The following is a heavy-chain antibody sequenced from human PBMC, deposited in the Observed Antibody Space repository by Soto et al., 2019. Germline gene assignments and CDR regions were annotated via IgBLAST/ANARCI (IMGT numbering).Heavy chain of an antibody. D-gene: IGHD3-22*01. V-gene: IGHV3-72*01. CDR1: GFTFSDHY. Sequence: GGSLRLSCAASGFTFSDHYMDWVRQAPGKGLEWVGRTRNKANSYTTEYAASVKGRFTISRDESKNSLYLQMNSLKTEDTAVYYCARVVIFGYYFDFWGQGTLVTVSS. CDR3: ARVVIFGYYFDF. CDR2: TRNKANSYTT. J-gene: IGHJ4*02.